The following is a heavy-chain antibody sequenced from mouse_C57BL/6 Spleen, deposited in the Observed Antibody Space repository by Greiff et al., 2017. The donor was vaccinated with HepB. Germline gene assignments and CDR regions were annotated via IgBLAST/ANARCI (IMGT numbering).Heavy chain of an antibody. CDR3: ARGNYYATSYPYYFDY. CDR2: IYPYNGVS. D-gene: IGHD1-1*01. V-gene: IGHV1-31*01. CDR1: GYSFTGYY. J-gene: IGHJ2*01. Sequence: VQLQQSGPELVKPGASVKISCKASGYSFTGYYMHWVKQSHGNILDWIGYIYPYNGVSSYNQKFKGKATLTVDNSSSTAYMELRSLTSEDSAVYYCARGNYYATSYPYYFDYWGQGTTLTVSS.